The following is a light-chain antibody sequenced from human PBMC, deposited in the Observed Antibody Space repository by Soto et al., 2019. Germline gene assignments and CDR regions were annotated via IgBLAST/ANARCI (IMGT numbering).Light chain of an antibody. V-gene: IGLV1-47*01. Sequence: QSVLTQPPSASGTPGQRVTISCSGSSSNIGSNYVYWYQQLPGTAPKLLIYRNNRRPSGVPDRFSGFKSGTSASLAISGLRSEDEADYSCSAWHASLSGPYLVFGTGTKLTVL. CDR3: SAWHASLSGPYLV. CDR2: RNN. CDR1: SSNIGSNY. J-gene: IGLJ1*01.